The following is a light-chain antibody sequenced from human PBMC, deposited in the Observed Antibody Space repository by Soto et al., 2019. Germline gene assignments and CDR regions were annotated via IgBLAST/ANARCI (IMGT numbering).Light chain of an antibody. CDR3: SSSTSSSTNV. CDR2: DVS. CDR1: SSDVGGYDF. V-gene: IGLV2-14*01. J-gene: IGLJ1*01. Sequence: QSALTQPASVSGSPGQSITISCTGTSSDVGGYDFVSWYQQHPGKAPKLMIYDVSGRPSGVSNRFSGSKSVNTASLTISGLQAEDEADYYCSSSTSSSTNVFGTGTKLTVL.